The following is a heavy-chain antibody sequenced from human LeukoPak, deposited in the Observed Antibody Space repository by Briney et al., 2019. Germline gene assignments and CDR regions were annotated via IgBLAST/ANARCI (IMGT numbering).Heavy chain of an antibody. V-gene: IGHV4-39*01. Sequence: SETLSLTCTVSGGSIRSSYYYWGWIRQPPGKGLEWIGSIYDSGSTYYNPSLKSRVTISVDTSKNQFSLKLNSVTAADTAVYYCARGGVRYYDFWSGYYNWFDPWGQGTLVTVSS. CDR3: ARGGVRYYDFWSGYYNWFDP. CDR2: IYDSGST. D-gene: IGHD3-3*01. J-gene: IGHJ5*02. CDR1: GGSIRSSYYY.